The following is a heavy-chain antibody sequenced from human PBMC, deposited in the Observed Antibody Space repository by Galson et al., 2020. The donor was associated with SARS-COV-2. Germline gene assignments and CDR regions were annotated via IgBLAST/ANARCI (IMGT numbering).Heavy chain of an antibody. CDR1: GFTFSSYA. V-gene: IGHV3-30*04. CDR2: ISYDGSNK. Sequence: GGSLRLSCAASGFTFSSYAMHWVRQAPGKGLEWVAVISYDGSNKYYADSVKGRFTISRDNSKNTLYLQMNSLRAEDTAVYYCARGLGGSYYYFDYWGQGTLVTVSS. D-gene: IGHD1-26*01. J-gene: IGHJ4*02. CDR3: ARGLGGSYYYFDY.